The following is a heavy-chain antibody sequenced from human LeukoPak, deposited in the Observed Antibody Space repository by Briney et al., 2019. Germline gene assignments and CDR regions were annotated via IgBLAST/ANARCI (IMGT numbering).Heavy chain of an antibody. J-gene: IGHJ1*01. Sequence: GGSLRLSCAASGFTFSSYSMNWVRQAPGKGLEWVANINQDGSEKQFVDSVKGRFTISRDNAKNSLYLQMNSLRAEDTAVYYCAREDGYNTMNHWGQGTLVTVSS. CDR1: GFTFSSYS. CDR3: AREDGYNTMNH. D-gene: IGHD5-12*01. CDR2: INQDGSEK. V-gene: IGHV3-7*01.